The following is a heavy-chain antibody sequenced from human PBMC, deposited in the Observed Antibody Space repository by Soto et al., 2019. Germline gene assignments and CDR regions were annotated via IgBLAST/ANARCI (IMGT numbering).Heavy chain of an antibody. CDR1: GFTFGSYW. Sequence: EVQLVESGGGLVQPGGSLRLSGAASGFTFGSYWMHWVHQTRGKGLVWVSRISQDGSIATQVDSVKGRFTISRDNAKNTLYLQMNSLRVGSMAVYYCVSDQRYWTSVVDQWGQGTLVTVSS. CDR2: ISQDGSIA. D-gene: IGHD1-1*01. V-gene: IGHV3-74*01. J-gene: IGHJ4*02. CDR3: VSDQRYWTSVVDQ.